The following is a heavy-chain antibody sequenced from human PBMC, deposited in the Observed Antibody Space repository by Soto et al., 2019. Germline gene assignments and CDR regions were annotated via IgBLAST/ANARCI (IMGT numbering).Heavy chain of an antibody. D-gene: IGHD3-3*01. Sequence: EVNLVESGGGLVNPGGSLRLSCAASGFSFEDAWMNWVRQAPGKGLEWVGRIKSIADGGATEYAAPVKGRFSMSRDDSTRTLLLQMNSLQTEDTGVYYCTRRLRARDIGVGALDFWGRGTLVTVTA. J-gene: IGHJ4*02. CDR1: GFSFEDAW. V-gene: IGHV3-15*07. CDR3: TRRLRARDIGVGALDF. CDR2: IKSIADGGAT.